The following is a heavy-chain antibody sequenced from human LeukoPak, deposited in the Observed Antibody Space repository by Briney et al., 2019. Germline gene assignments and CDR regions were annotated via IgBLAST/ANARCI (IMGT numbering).Heavy chain of an antibody. CDR2: ISHTEGT. CDR1: GVSINDYY. CDR3: ARLNTNGYSSGWYVS. V-gene: IGHV4-34*01. D-gene: IGHD6-19*01. J-gene: IGHJ5*01. Sequence: PSETLSLTCGVFGVSINDYYWSWIRQSPGKGLEWIGEISHTEGTRYNPSLESRVTMSVGTSENQLSLKLIFVTAADTAVYYCARLNTNGYSSGWYVSWGQGTLVTVSS.